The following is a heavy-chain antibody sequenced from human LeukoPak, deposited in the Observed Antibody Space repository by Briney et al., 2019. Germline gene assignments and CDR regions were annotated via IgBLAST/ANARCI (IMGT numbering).Heavy chain of an antibody. D-gene: IGHD2-2*01. CDR2: IYYSGST. V-gene: IGHV4-59*12. CDR3: ARGVCDDCSSTSCHRCWFDP. CDR1: GGSISSYY. J-gene: IGHJ5*02. Sequence: SETLSLTCTVSGGSISSYYWSWIRQPPGKGLEWIGYIYYSGSTNYNPSLKSRVTISVDTSKNQFSLKLSSVTAADTAVYYCARGVCDDCSSTSCHRCWFDPWGQGTLVTVSS.